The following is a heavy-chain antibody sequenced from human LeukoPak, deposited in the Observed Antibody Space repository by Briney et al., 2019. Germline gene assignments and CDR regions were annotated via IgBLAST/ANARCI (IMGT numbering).Heavy chain of an antibody. Sequence: GGSLRLSCAASGFTFSSYWMSWVRQAPGKGLEWVANIKEDGSEKYYMDSVKGRFTISRDNAENSLYLQMNSLRAEDTAVYYCATGRGSGSYRFDYWGQGTLVTVSS. CDR2: IKEDGSEK. J-gene: IGHJ4*02. CDR1: GFTFSSYW. CDR3: ATGRGSGSYRFDY. D-gene: IGHD3-10*01. V-gene: IGHV3-7*03.